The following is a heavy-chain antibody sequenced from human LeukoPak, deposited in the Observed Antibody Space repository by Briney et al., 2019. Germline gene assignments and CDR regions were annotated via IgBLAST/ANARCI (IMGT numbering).Heavy chain of an antibody. CDR3: ARVSRFCSDGSCPSLDN. J-gene: IGHJ4*02. CDR2: INPNSGDT. Sequence: APVKVSCKASGYIFTGYYMHWVRQAPGQGLEWMGWINPNSGDTNYAQKFQGRVTMTRDTSISTAYMELNRLRSDDTAVYFCARVSRFCSDGSCPSLDNWGQGTLVTVSS. CDR1: GYIFTGYY. D-gene: IGHD2-15*01. V-gene: IGHV1-2*02.